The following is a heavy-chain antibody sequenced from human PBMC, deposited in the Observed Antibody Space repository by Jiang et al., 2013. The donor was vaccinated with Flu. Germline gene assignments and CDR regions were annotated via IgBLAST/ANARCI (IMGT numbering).Heavy chain of an antibody. CDR2: TYYRSKWYN. Sequence: SQTLSLTCAISGDSVSSNSAAWNWIRQSPSRGLEWLGRTYYRSKWYNDYAVSVKSRITINPDTSKNQFSLQLNSVTPEDTAVYYCARGGYYYDSSGYYYNYFDYWGQGTLGHRLL. V-gene: IGHV6-1*01. CDR3: ARGGYYYDSSGYYYNYFDY. CDR1: GDSVSSNSAA. D-gene: IGHD3-22*01. J-gene: IGHJ4*02.